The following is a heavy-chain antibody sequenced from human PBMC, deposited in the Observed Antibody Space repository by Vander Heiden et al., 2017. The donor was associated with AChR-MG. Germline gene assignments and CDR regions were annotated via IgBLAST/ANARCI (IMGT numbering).Heavy chain of an antibody. V-gene: IGHV3-74*01. J-gene: IGHJ5*02. CDR1: GFTFSSSW. Sequence: EVQLVESGGGLVQPGGSLRLSCAASGFTFSSSWMHWVRQAPGKGLVWVSRINSDGSSTSYADSVKGRFTISRDNAKNTLYLQMNSLRAEDTAVYYCARQGGVLDGRDWFDPWGQGTLVTVSS. CDR2: INSDGSST. D-gene: IGHD6-19*01. CDR3: ARQGGVLDGRDWFDP.